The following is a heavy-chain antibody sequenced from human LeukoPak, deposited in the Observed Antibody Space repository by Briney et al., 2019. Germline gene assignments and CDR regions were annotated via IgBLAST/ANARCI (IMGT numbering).Heavy chain of an antibody. CDR2: IYYSGST. D-gene: IGHD3-10*01. Sequence: PSETLSLTCTVSVGPISSYYWSWTRHPPGKGRQWIGYIYYSGSTNHNPSRKSRITISVDTSTNQFSLKLSSVAAADTAVYYCARQPKSCAPGIFITGKACWFDPWGQGTLVTVSP. J-gene: IGHJ5*02. CDR1: VGPISSYY. CDR3: ARQPKSCAPGIFITGKACWFDP. V-gene: IGHV4-59*08.